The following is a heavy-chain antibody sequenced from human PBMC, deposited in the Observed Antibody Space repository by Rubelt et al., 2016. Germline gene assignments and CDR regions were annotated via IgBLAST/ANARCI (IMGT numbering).Heavy chain of an antibody. CDR2: INHSGST. CDR1: GGSFSGYY. J-gene: IGHJ4*02. D-gene: IGHD6-19*01. Sequence: QVQLQQWGAGLLKPSETLSLTCAVYGGSFSGYYWSWIRQPPGKGLEWIGKINHSGSTNYNPSLKGRVTISVDTSKNQFSLKLGSVTAADTAVYYCASIAVASPFDYWGQGTLVTVSS. V-gene: IGHV4-34*01. CDR3: ASIAVASPFDY.